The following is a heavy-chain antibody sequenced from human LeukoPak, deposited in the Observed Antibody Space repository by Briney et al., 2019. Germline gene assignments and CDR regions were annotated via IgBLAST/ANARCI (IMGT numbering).Heavy chain of an antibody. V-gene: IGHV3-23*01. CDR3: AKNRGHCVDGVCHNYYYMDV. CDR2: VSGSAGRT. Sequence: GGSLRLSCAASGFTFSSFAMTWVHQAPGKGLEWVSTVSGSAGRTDYADSVKGRFTISRDNLKNTLYLQMNGLRAEDTAVYYCAKNRGHCVDGVCHNYYYMDVWGRGTTVTVSS. J-gene: IGHJ6*03. CDR1: GFTFSSFA. D-gene: IGHD2-8*02.